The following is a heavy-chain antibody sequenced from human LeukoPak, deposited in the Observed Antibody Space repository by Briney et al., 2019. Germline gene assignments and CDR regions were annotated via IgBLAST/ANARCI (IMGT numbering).Heavy chain of an antibody. V-gene: IGHV3-48*01. CDR3: AATKVGATRPTDY. D-gene: IGHD1-26*01. Sequence: GGSLRLSCAASGFTFRTYGMNWVRQAPGKGLEWVSFISSSSSTIYYADSVKGRFTISRDNAKNSLNLQMNSLRAEDTAVYYCAATKVGATRPTDYWGQGNLVTVSS. J-gene: IGHJ4*02. CDR1: GFTFRTYG. CDR2: ISSSSSTI.